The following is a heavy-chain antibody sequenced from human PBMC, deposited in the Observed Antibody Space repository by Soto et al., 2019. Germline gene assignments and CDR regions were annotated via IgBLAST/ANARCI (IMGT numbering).Heavy chain of an antibody. CDR2: IYYSGST. CDR1: GGSISSSSYY. Sequence: SSETLSLTCTVSGGSISSSSYYWGWIRQPPGKGLEWIGSIYYSGSTYYNPSLKSRVTISVDTSKNQFSLKLSSVTAADTAVYYCARHDPGYCSGGSCYLVGAFEIWGQGTMVTVSS. J-gene: IGHJ3*02. D-gene: IGHD2-15*01. V-gene: IGHV4-39*01. CDR3: ARHDPGYCSGGSCYLVGAFEI.